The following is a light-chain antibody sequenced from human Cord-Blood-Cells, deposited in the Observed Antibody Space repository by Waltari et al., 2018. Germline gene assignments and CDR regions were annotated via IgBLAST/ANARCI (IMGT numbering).Light chain of an antibody. J-gene: IGKJ1*01. CDR1: QGISSY. V-gene: IGKV1-8*01. Sequence: AIRMTQSPSSFSASTGDRVTITCRASQGISSYLAWYQQKPGKAPKLLIYAASTLQCGLPSRFSCSGSGTDFTLTIRCLQSEDFATYYCQQYYSYPWTFGQGTKVEIK. CDR2: AAS. CDR3: QQYYSYPWT.